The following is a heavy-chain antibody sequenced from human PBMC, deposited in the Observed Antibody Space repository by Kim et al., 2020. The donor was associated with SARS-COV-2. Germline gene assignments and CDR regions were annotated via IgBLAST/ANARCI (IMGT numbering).Heavy chain of an antibody. V-gene: IGHV4-34*01. J-gene: IGHJ4*02. Sequence: LKSRITISVDTSKNQFSLKLSSVTAADTAVYYCARGQPTFIVVVPAAFDYWGQGTLVTVSS. D-gene: IGHD2-2*01. CDR3: ARGQPTFIVVVPAAFDY.